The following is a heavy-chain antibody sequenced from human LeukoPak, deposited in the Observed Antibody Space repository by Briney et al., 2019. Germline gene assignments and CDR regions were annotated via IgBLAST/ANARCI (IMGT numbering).Heavy chain of an antibody. Sequence: SVKVSCKASGGTSNRHAISWVRQAPGQGLEWMGRIIPNLGTTNRAQNFQDRVTLTADKSTNTAYMELTSLTSDDTAVYYCATTNDGGGYQWGDFFDFWGQGTLVTASS. CDR2: IIPNLGTT. CDR3: ATTNDGGGYQWGDFFDF. CDR1: GGTSNRHA. V-gene: IGHV1-69*04. D-gene: IGHD3-22*01. J-gene: IGHJ4*02.